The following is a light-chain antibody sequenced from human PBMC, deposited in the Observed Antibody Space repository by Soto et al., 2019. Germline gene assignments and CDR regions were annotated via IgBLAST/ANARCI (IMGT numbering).Light chain of an antibody. CDR3: QQYGSSPPYT. CDR2: GSS. CDR1: QSVTGNY. Sequence: EIVLTQSSGTLSLSPGERATLSCRASQSVTGNYLAWYQQKPGQSPRLLIYGSSDRATGIPDRFSGSGSGTDFTLTINRVEPEDFAVYYCQQYGSSPPYTFGQGTKLEIK. V-gene: IGKV3-20*01. J-gene: IGKJ2*01.